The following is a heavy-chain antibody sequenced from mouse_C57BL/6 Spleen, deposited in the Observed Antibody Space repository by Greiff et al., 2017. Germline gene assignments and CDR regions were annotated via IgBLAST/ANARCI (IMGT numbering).Heavy chain of an antibody. D-gene: IGHD3-3*01. CDR1: GFTFSDYG. CDR2: ISSGSSTI. Sequence: EVMLVESGGGLVKPGGSLKLSCAASGFTFSDYGMHWVRQAPEKGLEWVAYISSGSSTIYYADTVKGRFTISRDNAKNALFLQMASLTSEDTAMYYCARDLGAMDYWGQGTSVTVSS. V-gene: IGHV5-17*01. J-gene: IGHJ4*01. CDR3: ARDLGAMDY.